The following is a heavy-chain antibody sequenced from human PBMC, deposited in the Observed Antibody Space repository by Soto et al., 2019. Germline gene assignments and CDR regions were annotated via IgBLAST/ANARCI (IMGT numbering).Heavy chain of an antibody. Sequence: ASVKVSCKASGYTFTGYYMHWVRQAPGQGLEWMGWINPNSGGTNYAQKFQGWVTMTRDTSISTAYMELSRLRSDDTAVYYCARNPAEEQVVGYLDYWGQGTLVTVSS. CDR2: INPNSGGT. D-gene: IGHD6-6*01. V-gene: IGHV1-2*04. J-gene: IGHJ4*02. CDR1: GYTFTGYY. CDR3: ARNPAEEQVVGYLDY.